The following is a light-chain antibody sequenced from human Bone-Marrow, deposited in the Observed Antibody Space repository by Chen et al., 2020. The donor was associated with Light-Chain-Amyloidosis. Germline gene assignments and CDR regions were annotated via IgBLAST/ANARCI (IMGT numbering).Light chain of an antibody. J-gene: IGKJ3*01. CDR1: QSVSSN. CDR2: GAS. CDR3: QQYNNWPLT. V-gene: IGKV3-15*01. Sequence: EIVMTQSPATLSVSPGERATLSCRASQSVSSNLAWYQQKPGQAPRLLIYGASTRATGIPARFSGSGSGKEFTLTSSSLQSEDCAVYYCQQYNNWPLTFGPGTKVDIK.